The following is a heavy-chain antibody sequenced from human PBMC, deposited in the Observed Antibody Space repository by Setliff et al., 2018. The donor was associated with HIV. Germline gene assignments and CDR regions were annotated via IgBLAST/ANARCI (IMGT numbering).Heavy chain of an antibody. CDR1: GGSISSGSYY. D-gene: IGHD6-19*01. V-gene: IGHV4-61*02. J-gene: IGHJ3*02. CDR2: IYTSGST. Sequence: TSETLSLTCTVSGGSISSGSYYWSWIRQPAGKGLEWIGRIYTSGSTNYNPSLKSRVTISVDTSKNQFSLKLSSVTAADTAVYYCARRGGIAVAGRGVTRGFDIWGQGTSVTVSS. CDR3: ARRGGIAVAGRGVTRGFDI.